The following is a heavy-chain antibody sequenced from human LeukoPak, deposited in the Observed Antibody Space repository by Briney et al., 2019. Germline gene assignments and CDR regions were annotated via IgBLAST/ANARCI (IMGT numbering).Heavy chain of an antibody. J-gene: IGHJ3*02. V-gene: IGHV4-34*01. CDR3: ARRGIRGFGEAFDI. D-gene: IGHD3-16*01. Sequence: SETLSLTCAVYGGSFSGYYWSWIRQPPGKGLEWIGEINHSGSTNYNPSLKSRVTISVDTSKNQFSLKLSSVTAADTAVYYCARRGIRGFGEAFDIWGQGTMVTVSS. CDR1: GGSFSGYY. CDR2: INHSGST.